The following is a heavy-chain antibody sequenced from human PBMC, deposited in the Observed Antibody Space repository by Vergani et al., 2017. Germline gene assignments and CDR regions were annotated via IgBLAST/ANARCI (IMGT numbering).Heavy chain of an antibody. V-gene: IGHV5-51*01. Sequence: EVQLVQSGAEVKKPGESLKLSCQISGYSFTNYWIGWVRQMPGKGLEWMGIIHPADSDTRYSPSFQGQVTISVDKSISTAYLQRSSLRASDSAMYYCARWYGRESSGSKYFDYWGQGTLVTVSS. CDR3: ARWYGRESSGSKYFDY. CDR2: IHPADSDT. D-gene: IGHD1-26*01. CDR1: GYSFTNYW. J-gene: IGHJ4*02.